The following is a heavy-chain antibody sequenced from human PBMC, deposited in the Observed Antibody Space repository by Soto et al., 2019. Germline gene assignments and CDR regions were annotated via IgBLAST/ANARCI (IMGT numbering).Heavy chain of an antibody. CDR1: GFTFSNAW. CDR2: IKSKTDGGTT. CDR3: TTDWAPYTYYYDSSGYNY. Sequence: PRGSLRLSCAASGFTFSNAWMSWVRQAPGKGLEWVGRIKSKTDGGTTDYAAPVKGRFTISRDDSKNTLYLQMNSLKTEDTAVYYCTTDWAPYTYYYDSSGYNYWGQGTLVTVSS. V-gene: IGHV3-15*01. J-gene: IGHJ4*02. D-gene: IGHD3-22*01.